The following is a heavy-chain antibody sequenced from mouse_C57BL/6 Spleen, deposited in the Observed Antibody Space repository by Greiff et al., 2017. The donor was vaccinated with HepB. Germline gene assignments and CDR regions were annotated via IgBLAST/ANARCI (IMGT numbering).Heavy chain of an antibody. V-gene: IGHV1-69*01. CDR1: GYTFTSYW. CDR3: ARSRYDYESYFDD. D-gene: IGHD2-4*01. J-gene: IGHJ2*01. CDR2: IDPSDSYT. Sequence: QVQLQQPGAELVMPGASVKLSCKASGYTFTSYWMHWVKQRPGQGLEWIGEIDPSDSYTNYNQKFKGKSTLTVDKSSSTAYMQLSSLTSEDSAVYDCARSRYDYESYFDDWGQGTTLTVSS.